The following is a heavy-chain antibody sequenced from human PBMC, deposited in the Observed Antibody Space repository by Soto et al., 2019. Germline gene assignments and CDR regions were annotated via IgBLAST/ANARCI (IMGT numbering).Heavy chain of an antibody. Sequence: GGSLRLSCAASGFTFSNAWMSWVRQAPGKGLEWVGRIKSKTDGGTTDYAAPVKGRFTISRDDSKNTLYLQMNSLKTEDTAVYYCTPGGHYDILTGYPDFDYWGQGTLVTVSS. CDR1: GFTFSNAW. J-gene: IGHJ4*02. CDR2: IKSKTDGGTT. CDR3: TPGGHYDILTGYPDFDY. D-gene: IGHD3-9*01. V-gene: IGHV3-15*01.